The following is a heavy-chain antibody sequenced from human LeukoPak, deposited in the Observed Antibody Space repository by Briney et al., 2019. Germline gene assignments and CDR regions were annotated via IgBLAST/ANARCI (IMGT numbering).Heavy chain of an antibody. D-gene: IGHD3-22*01. CDR1: GGSISSYY. CDR3: ARRYYYDSSGYYFRDAFDI. J-gene: IGHJ3*02. CDR2: IYYSAST. V-gene: IGHV4-59*01. Sequence: SETLSLTCTVSGGSISSYYWSWIRQPPGKGLEWIGYIYYSASTNYNPSLKSRVTVSVDTSKNQFSLKLSSVTAADTAVYYCARRYYYDSSGYYFRDAFDIWGQGTMVTVSS.